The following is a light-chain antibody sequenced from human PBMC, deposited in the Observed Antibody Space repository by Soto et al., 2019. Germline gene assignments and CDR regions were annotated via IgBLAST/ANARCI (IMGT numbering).Light chain of an antibody. CDR1: SSNVGGYNY. J-gene: IGLJ2*01. CDR2: EVS. CDR3: SSYTSNNTVV. V-gene: IGLV2-14*01. Sequence: QSALTQPASVSGSPGQSITISCTGTSSNVGGYNYVSWYQQHPGKAPKLMIYEVSNRPSGVSDRFSGSKSGNTASLTISGLQGEDEADYYCSSYTSNNTVVFGGGTKLTVL.